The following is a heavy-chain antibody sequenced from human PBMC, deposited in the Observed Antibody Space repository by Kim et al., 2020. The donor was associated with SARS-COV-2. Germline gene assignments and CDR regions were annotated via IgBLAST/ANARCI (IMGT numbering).Heavy chain of an antibody. D-gene: IGHD3-10*01. J-gene: IGHJ5*02. CDR1: GGSISSSSYY. Sequence: SETLSLTCTVSGGSISSSSYYWGWIRQPPGKGLEWIGSIYYSGSTYYNPSLKSRVTISVDTSKNQFSLKLSSVTAADTAVYYCARQGVVLLWFGELFAWFDPWGQGTLVTVSS. CDR2: IYYSGST. V-gene: IGHV4-39*01. CDR3: ARQGVVLLWFGELFAWFDP.